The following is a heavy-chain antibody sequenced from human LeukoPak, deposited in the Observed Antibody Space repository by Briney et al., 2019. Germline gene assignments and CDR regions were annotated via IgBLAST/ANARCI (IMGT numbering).Heavy chain of an antibody. CDR3: ARVRNLEYYMDV. Sequence: GASVKVSCKASGGTFSSYAISWVRQAPGQGLEWMGRIIPIFGTANYAQKFQGRVTITTDESTSTAYMELSSLRSEDTAVYHCARVRNLEYYMDVWGKGTTVTVSS. CDR2: IIPIFGTA. V-gene: IGHV1-69*05. J-gene: IGHJ6*03. CDR1: GGTFSSYA.